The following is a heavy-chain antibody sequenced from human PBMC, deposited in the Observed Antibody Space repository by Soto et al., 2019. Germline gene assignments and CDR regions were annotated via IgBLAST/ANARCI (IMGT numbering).Heavy chain of an antibody. V-gene: IGHV4-59*01. J-gene: IGHJ4*02. Sequence: SEITSITGPTSGGSMSSYYCTWIVRPPGKGLEWIGYIYYSGSTNYGHSLKSRVTISVDTSKNQFSLKLSSVTAADTAVYYCPRLGSGYTSCWPYFAYWGQGTLVTASS. CDR2: IYYSGST. CDR3: PRLGSGYTSCWPYFAY. CDR1: GGSMSSYY. D-gene: IGHD6-19*01.